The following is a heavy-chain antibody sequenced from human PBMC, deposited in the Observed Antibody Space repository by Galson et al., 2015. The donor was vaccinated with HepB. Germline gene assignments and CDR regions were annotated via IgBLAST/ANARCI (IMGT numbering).Heavy chain of an antibody. V-gene: IGHV3-33*01. CDR2: IWYDGSNK. D-gene: IGHD4-17*01. CDR1: GFTFSSYG. J-gene: IGHJ6*03. Sequence: SLRLSCAASGFTFSSYGMHWVRQAPGKGLEWVAVIWYDGSNKYYADSVKGRFTISRDNSKNTLYLQMNSLRAEDTAVYYCARTVTTYNYYYYMDVWGKGTTVTVSS. CDR3: ARTVTTYNYYYYMDV.